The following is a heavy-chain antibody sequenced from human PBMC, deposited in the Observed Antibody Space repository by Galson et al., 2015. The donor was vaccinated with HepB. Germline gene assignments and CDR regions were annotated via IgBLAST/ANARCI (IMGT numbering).Heavy chain of an antibody. V-gene: IGHV3-7*03. CDR3: ARVNRGEWYSFNYYGMDV. D-gene: IGHD3-10*01. CDR2: IQEAGGEN. Sequence: LRHCRGFSEVILSMYWKNWVRPTPGHGLEWQADIQEAGGENYYEDSVKGRFTIVRDNAKNSLYPQMNSLRAEDTAVYYCARVNRGEWYSFNYYGMDVWGRGTTVTVSS. CDR1: EVILSMYW. J-gene: IGHJ6*02.